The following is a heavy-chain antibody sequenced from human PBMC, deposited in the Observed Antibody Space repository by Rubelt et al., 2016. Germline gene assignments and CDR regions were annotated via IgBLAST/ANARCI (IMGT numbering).Heavy chain of an antibody. Sequence: QVQLVQSGAEVKKPGASVKVSCKASGYTFTSYAMHWVRQAPGQRLAWLGWINAGNGNTKYSQKFQGRVTITRDTSASTAYMELSSLRSEDTAVYYCARVIWGSGWSNNWFDPWGQGTLVTVSS. V-gene: IGHV1-3*01. CDR3: ARVIWGSGWSNNWFDP. CDR2: INAGNGNT. J-gene: IGHJ5*02. D-gene: IGHD6-19*01. CDR1: GYTFTSYA.